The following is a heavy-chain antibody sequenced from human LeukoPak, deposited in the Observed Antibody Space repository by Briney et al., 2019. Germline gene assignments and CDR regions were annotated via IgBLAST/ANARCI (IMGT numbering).Heavy chain of an antibody. D-gene: IGHD3-22*01. V-gene: IGHV1-24*01. Sequence: ASVKVSCKVSGYTLTESSMHWVRQAPGNGLEWMGGFDPEDGETFYAQKFQGRVTTTEDTSTDTAYMELSSLRSEDTAVYYCATDYYYDSSGSYYTVDYWGQGTLVTVSS. CDR1: GYTLTESS. J-gene: IGHJ4*02. CDR3: ATDYYYDSSGSYYTVDY. CDR2: FDPEDGET.